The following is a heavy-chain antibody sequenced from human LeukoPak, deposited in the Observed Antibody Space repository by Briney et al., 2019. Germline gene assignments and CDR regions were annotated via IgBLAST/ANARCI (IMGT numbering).Heavy chain of an antibody. CDR2: IYYSGST. CDR3: ARLKYYFDY. Sequence: SETLSLTCTVSGGSISSSSHYWGWIRQPPGKGLEWIGSIYYSGSTYYNPSLKSRVTISVDTSKNQFSLKLSSVTAADTAVYYCARLKYYFDYWGQGTLVTVSS. J-gene: IGHJ4*02. V-gene: IGHV4-39*01. CDR1: GGSISSSSHY.